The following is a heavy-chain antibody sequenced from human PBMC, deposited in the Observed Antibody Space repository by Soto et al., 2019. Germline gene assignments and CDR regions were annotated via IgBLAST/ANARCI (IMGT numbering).Heavy chain of an antibody. Sequence: GSLRLSCAASGFTFSSYCMDWVRQAPGKGLEWVAVISYDGSNKYYADSVKGRFTISRDNSKNTLYLQMNSLRAEDTAVYYCARDRCGSTCCYVSCYYYGMDLWGQGTTVTVSS. CDR2: ISYDGSNK. D-gene: IGHD2-2*01. V-gene: IGHV3-30*03. CDR3: ARDRCGSTCCYVSCYYYGMDL. CDR1: GFTFSSYC. J-gene: IGHJ6*02.